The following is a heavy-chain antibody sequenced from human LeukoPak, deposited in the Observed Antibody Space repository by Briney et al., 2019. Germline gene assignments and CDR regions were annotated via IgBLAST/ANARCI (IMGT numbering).Heavy chain of an antibody. CDR1: GDSFSTYF. Sequence: SETLSLTCTVSGDSFSTYFWSWIRQPPGKGLEWIGNFYYSGSTNYNPSLRSRVTISGDTSKNQFSLKLTSVTAADTAVYYCAGHRWVTAAWYFDLWGRGTLVTVSS. D-gene: IGHD2-21*02. J-gene: IGHJ2*01. V-gene: IGHV4-59*08. CDR2: FYYSGST. CDR3: AGHRWVTAAWYFDL.